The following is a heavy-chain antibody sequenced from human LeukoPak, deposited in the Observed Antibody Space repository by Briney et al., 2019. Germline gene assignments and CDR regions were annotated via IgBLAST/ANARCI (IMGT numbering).Heavy chain of an antibody. CDR1: GGSISSYY. Sequence: SETLSLTCTVSGGSISSYYWSWIRQPPGKGLEWIGYIYYSGSTNYNPSLKSRVTISVDTSKNQFSLKLSSVTAADTAVYYCARRARLNYYFDYWGQGTLVTVSS. J-gene: IGHJ4*02. CDR2: IYYSGST. D-gene: IGHD5-24*01. V-gene: IGHV4-59*08. CDR3: ARRARLNYYFDY.